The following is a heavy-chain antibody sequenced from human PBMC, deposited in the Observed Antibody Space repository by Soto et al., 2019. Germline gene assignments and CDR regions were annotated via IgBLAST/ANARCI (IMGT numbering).Heavy chain of an antibody. D-gene: IGHD3-22*01. J-gene: IGHJ6*02. Sequence: QVQLAESGGGVVQPGRALRLSCAASGFTFSSYVMHWVRQAPGKGLEWVAVISYDGSNKYFADSVKGRFTISRANSKNPLYMQMNSLTAEDTAVFDCARDRSNGGDGIDYDGSDVWGHGTTVTVSS. CDR1: GFTFSSYV. V-gene: IGHV3-30*03. CDR3: ARDRSNGGDGIDYDGSDV. CDR2: ISYDGSNK.